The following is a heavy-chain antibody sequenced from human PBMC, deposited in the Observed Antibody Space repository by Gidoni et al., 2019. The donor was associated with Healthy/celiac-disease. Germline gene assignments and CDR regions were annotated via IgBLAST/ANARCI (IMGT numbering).Heavy chain of an antibody. CDR3: AGLSSGYPFDY. J-gene: IGHJ4*02. V-gene: IGHV4-39*01. Sequence: QLQLQESGPGLVKPSETLSLTCTVSGGSISSSSYYWGWIRQPPGKGLEWIGSIYYSGSTYYNPSLKLRVTISVDTSKNQFSLKLSSVTAADTAVYYCAGLSSGYPFDYWGQGTLVTVSS. CDR1: GGSISSSSYY. CDR2: IYYSGST. D-gene: IGHD3-22*01.